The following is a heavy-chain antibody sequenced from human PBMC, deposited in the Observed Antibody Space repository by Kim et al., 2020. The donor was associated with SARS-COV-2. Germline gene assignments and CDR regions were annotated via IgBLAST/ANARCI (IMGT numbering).Heavy chain of an antibody. Sequence: SETLSLTCTVSGGSISSSSYYWGWIRQPPGKGLEWIGSIYYSGSTYYNPSLKSRVTISVDTSKNQFSLKLSSVTAADTAVYYCARHRRAWVRTNWYYFDYWGQGTLVTVSS. CDR3: ARHRRAWVRTNWYYFDY. CDR2: IYYSGST. V-gene: IGHV4-39*01. CDR1: GGSISSSSYY. J-gene: IGHJ4*02. D-gene: IGHD2-8*01.